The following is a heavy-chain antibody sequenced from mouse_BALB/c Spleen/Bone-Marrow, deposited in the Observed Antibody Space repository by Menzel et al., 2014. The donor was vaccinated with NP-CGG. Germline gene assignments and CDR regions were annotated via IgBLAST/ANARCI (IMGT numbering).Heavy chain of an antibody. CDR2: INPITGYI. CDR3: ARSKYGNYVGFDY. Sequence: QLKQSGAELAKPGASVQLSCKASGYTFTSYWMHWVKQRPGQGLEWIGYINPITGYIEYNQKFKDKATLTADRSSSTAYMQLSSLTSEDSAVYYCARSKYGNYVGFDYWGQGTTLTVSS. V-gene: IGHV1-7*01. D-gene: IGHD2-10*02. J-gene: IGHJ2*01. CDR1: GYTFTSYW.